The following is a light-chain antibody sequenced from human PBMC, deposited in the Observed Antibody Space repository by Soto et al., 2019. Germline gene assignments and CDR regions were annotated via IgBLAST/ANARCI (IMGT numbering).Light chain of an antibody. V-gene: IGLV2-14*01. J-gene: IGLJ1*01. CDR1: SSDVGGYDY. Sequence: QSVLTQPASVSGSPVQSITISCTGTSSDVGGYDYVSWYQLHPGKAPKLMVFEVSNRPSGVSYRFSGSKSGNTASLTISGLQAEDEADYFCSSYSISTAYLFGTGTQVTVL. CDR2: EVS. CDR3: SSYSISTAYL.